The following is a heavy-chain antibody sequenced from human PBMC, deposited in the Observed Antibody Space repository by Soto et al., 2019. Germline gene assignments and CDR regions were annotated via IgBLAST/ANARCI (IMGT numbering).Heavy chain of an antibody. CDR2: IGGSGGST. Sequence: PGGSLRLSCAASGCTFSSYDMSWVRQAPGKGLEWVSAIGGSGGSTYYADSVKGRFTISRDNSKNTLYLQMNSLRAEDTAVYYCAPPAVVTPEGNLNYYNGMDVWGQVTTVTVSS. CDR1: GCTFSSYD. CDR3: APPAVVTPEGNLNYYNGMDV. V-gene: IGHV3-23*01. D-gene: IGHD2-21*02. J-gene: IGHJ6*02.